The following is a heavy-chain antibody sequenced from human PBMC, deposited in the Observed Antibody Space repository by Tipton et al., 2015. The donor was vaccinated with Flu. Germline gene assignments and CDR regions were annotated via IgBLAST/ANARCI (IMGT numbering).Heavy chain of an antibody. Sequence: TLSLTCTVSGGSISNYYWSWIRQPAGKGLEWIGRIYSGGDTYYNPSLESRVTMSVDTSKNQFSLKLSSVTAADTAIYYCARDHYYYDTSGYYLTDSWGQGPWSPSPQ. V-gene: IGHV4-4*07. D-gene: IGHD3-22*01. CDR1: GGSISNYY. CDR2: IYSGGDT. CDR3: ARDHYYYDTSGYYLTDS. J-gene: IGHJ4*02.